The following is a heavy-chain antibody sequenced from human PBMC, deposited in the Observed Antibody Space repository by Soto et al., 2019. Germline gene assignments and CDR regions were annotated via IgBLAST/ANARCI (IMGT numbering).Heavy chain of an antibody. CDR1: GGSISSGGYY. V-gene: IGHV4-31*03. J-gene: IGHJ5*02. Sequence: SETLSLTCTFSGGSISSGGYYWSWIRQHPGKGLEWIGYIYYSGSTYYNPSLKSRVTISVDTSKNQFSLKLSSVTAADTAVYYCARIYCSSTRCPNWFDPWGQGTLVTVSS. CDR2: IYYSGST. CDR3: ARIYCSSTRCPNWFDP. D-gene: IGHD2-2*01.